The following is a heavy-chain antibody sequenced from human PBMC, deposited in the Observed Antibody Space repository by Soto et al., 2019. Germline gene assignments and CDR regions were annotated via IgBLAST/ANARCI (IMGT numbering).Heavy chain of an antibody. CDR1: GGSISSGGYY. Sequence: QVQLQESGPGLVKPSQTLSLTCTVSGGSISSGGYYWSWIRQHPGKGLEWIGYIYYSGSTYYNPSLKSRVTISVDTSKNQFSLKLSSVTAADTAVYYCPRAFVVVPAAPRYYYYGMDVWGQGTTVTVSS. CDR2: IYYSGST. V-gene: IGHV4-31*03. D-gene: IGHD2-2*01. CDR3: PRAFVVVPAAPRYYYYGMDV. J-gene: IGHJ6*02.